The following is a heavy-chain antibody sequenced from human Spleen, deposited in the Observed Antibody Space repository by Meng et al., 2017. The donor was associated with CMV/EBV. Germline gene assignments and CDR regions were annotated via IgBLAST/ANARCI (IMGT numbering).Heavy chain of an antibody. V-gene: IGHV4-61*01. Sequence: GSLRLSCTVSGASVSSGSYHWNWVRQPPGKGLEWIGQTIYGGSTNYNPSLRSRLTISVDTSKNQFSLKLSSVTAADTAVYYCARLKRFYDFWSGYYGPFDYWGQGTLVTVSS. D-gene: IGHD3-3*01. CDR1: GASVSSGSYH. CDR2: TIYGGST. CDR3: ARLKRFYDFWSGYYGPFDY. J-gene: IGHJ4*02.